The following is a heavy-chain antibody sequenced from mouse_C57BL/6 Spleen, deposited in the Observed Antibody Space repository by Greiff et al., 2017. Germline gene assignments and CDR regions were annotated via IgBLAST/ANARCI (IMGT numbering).Heavy chain of an antibody. CDR1: GYTFTEYT. D-gene: IGHD1-1*01. CDR2: FYPGSGSI. CDR3: ARHGNYYGSSFHWYCDV. Sequence: QVQLKQSGAELVKPGASVKLSCKASGYTFTEYTIHWVKQRSGQGLEWIGWFYPGSGSIKYNEKFKDKATLTADKSSSTVYMELSRLTSEDSAVXFCARHGNYYGSSFHWYCDVWGTGTTVTVSS. V-gene: IGHV1-62-2*01. J-gene: IGHJ1*03.